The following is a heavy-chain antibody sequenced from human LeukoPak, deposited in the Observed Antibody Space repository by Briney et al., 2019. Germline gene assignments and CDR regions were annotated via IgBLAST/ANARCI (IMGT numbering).Heavy chain of an antibody. CDR2: INPNSGGT. CDR3: ARGFGGDSSCSDAFDI. J-gene: IGHJ3*02. D-gene: IGHD2-21*02. CDR1: GYTFTGYY. Sequence: ASVKVSCKASGYTFTGYYMHWVRQAPGQGLEWVGRINPNSGGTNYAQKFQGRVTMTRDTSISTAYMELSRLRSDDTAVYYCARGFGGDSSCSDAFDIWGQGTMVTVSS. V-gene: IGHV1-2*06.